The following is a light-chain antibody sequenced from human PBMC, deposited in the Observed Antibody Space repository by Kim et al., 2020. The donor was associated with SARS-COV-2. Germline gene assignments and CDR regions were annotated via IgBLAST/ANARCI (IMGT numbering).Light chain of an antibody. CDR3: YSAADNIP. CDR2: KDS. CDR1: VLAKKY. V-gene: IGLV3-27*01. Sequence: SYELTQPSSVSVSPGQTARITCSGDVLAKKYARWFQQKPGQAPVLVIYKDSERPSGIPERFSGSSSGTTVTLTISGAQVEDEADYYCYSAADNIPFGGWTQLTVL. J-gene: IGLJ3*02.